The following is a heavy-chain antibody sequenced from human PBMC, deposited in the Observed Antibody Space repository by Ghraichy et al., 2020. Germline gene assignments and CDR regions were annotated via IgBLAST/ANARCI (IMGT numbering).Heavy chain of an antibody. CDR3: ARLIDRAPDY. CDR2: IQGDGSEI. J-gene: IGHJ4*02. D-gene: IGHD3-22*01. V-gene: IGHV3-7*01. CDR1: GLISSNSW. Sequence: GGSLRLSCAVSGLISSNSWMSWVRQTPGKVLEWVANIQGDGSEIYYVDSVKGRFTISRDNAKNSLNLQMNSLRAGDTAVYYCARLIDRAPDYWGQGTLVTVSP.